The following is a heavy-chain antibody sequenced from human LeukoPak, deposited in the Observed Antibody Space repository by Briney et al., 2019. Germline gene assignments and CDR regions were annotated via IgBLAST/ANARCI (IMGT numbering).Heavy chain of an antibody. CDR1: GFTVSSNY. V-gene: IGHV3-53*01. CDR2: IYSGGST. D-gene: IGHD2-2*01. Sequence: GGSLRLSCAASGFTVSSNYMSWVRQAPGKGLEWVSVIYSGGSTYYADSVKGRFTISRDNAKNSLYLQMNSLRAEDTAVYYCARXCSSTSCAKPFNWFDPWGQGTPVTVSS. CDR3: ARXCSSTSCAKPFNWFDP. J-gene: IGHJ5*02.